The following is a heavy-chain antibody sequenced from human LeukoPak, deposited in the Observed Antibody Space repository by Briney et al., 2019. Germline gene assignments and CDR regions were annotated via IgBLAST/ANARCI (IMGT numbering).Heavy chain of an antibody. CDR3: ARVGSTYQVGAKDFDY. CDR1: GYTFTSYG. D-gene: IGHD1-26*01. CDR2: INPSGGST. V-gene: IGHV1-46*03. J-gene: IGHJ4*02. Sequence: ASVKVSCKASGYTFTSYGISWVRQAPGQGLEWRGIINPSGGSTSYAQKFQGRVTMTRDTSTSTVYMELSSLRSEDTAVYYCARVGSTYQVGAKDFDYWGQGTLVTVSS.